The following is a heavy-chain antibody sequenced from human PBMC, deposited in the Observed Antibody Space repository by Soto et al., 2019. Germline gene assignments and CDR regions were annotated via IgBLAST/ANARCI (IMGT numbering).Heavy chain of an antibody. D-gene: IGHD5-18*01. CDR1: GYTFTSYA. Sequence: QVQLVQSGAEVKKPGASVKVSCKASGYTFTSYAMHWVRQAPGQRLEWMGWINAGNGNTKYSQKFQGRVTITRDTSASTAYMELSSLRSEDTAGYYCAGRTAMVPRGYYYYGMDVWGQGTTVTVSS. J-gene: IGHJ6*02. CDR3: AGRTAMVPRGYYYYGMDV. CDR2: INAGNGNT. V-gene: IGHV1-3*01.